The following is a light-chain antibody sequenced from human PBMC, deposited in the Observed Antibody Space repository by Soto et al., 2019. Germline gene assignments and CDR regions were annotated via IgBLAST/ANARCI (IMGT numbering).Light chain of an antibody. CDR2: TAS. Sequence: EIVLTQSPGPLSLSPGERVTLSCGASQSVNTNHLAWYQQKVGQAPRLLIHTASIRPTGIPERFSGSGSGTDFTLTISRLEPEDFAVYYCQLYSRTPFTFGHGTKVD. CDR1: QSVNTNH. J-gene: IGKJ3*01. CDR3: QLYSRTPFT. V-gene: IGKV3-20*01.